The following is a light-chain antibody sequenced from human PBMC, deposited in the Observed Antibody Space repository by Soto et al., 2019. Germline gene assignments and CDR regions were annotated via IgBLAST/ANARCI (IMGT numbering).Light chain of an antibody. Sequence: SYELTQPPSMSVSPGQTATIACSGDKLGDKYVCWYQQKSGESPILVIYQDTKRPSGIPERFSGSNSGSTATLTISGTQSIDEADYYCQAWDGGTVVFGGGTKLPVL. CDR3: QAWDGGTVV. CDR2: QDT. CDR1: KLGDKY. J-gene: IGLJ2*01. V-gene: IGLV3-1*01.